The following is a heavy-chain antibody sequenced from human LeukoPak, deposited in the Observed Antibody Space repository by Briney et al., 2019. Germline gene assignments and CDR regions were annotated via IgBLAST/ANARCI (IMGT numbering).Heavy chain of an antibody. CDR3: ARDAGNSGYGCDL. CDR1: GFNFASNW. D-gene: IGHD5-12*01. Sequence: PGGSLRLSCAASGFNFASNWMSWVRQAPGKGLEWVANIKQDGSEKYYVDSVKGRFTISRDHARNSLYLQMNNLRGEDTAIYYCARDAGNSGYGCDLWGQGTLVTVSS. J-gene: IGHJ5*02. CDR2: IKQDGSEK. V-gene: IGHV3-7*03.